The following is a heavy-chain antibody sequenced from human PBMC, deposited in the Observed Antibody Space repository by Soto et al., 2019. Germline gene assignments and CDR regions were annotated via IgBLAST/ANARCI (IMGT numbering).Heavy chain of an antibody. J-gene: IGHJ6*02. CDR2: VSYDGSNK. D-gene: IGHD6-19*01. CDR3: VTLQLFIAVAGTPSDYYYGMDV. V-gene: IGHV3-30*03. Sequence: PGGSLRLSCAASGFTFSSYGMHWVRQAPGKGLEWVAVVSYDGSNKYYADSVKGRFTISRDNSKNTLYLQMNSLRAEDTAVYYCVTLQLFIAVAGTPSDYYYGMDVWGQGTTVTVSS. CDR1: GFTFSSYG.